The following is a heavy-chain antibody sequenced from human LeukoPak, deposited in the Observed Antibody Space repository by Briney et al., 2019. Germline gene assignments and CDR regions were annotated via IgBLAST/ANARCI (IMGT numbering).Heavy chain of an antibody. CDR2: ISYDGSNK. Sequence: GGSLRLSCAASGFTFSSYGMHWVRQAPGKGLEWVAVISYDGSNKYYADSVKGRFTISRDNSKNTLYLQMNSLRAEDTAVYYCAKAGGDGGYGFGFDYWGQGTLVTVSS. J-gene: IGHJ4*02. CDR3: AKAGGDGGYGFGFDY. V-gene: IGHV3-30*18. D-gene: IGHD5-12*01. CDR1: GFTFSSYG.